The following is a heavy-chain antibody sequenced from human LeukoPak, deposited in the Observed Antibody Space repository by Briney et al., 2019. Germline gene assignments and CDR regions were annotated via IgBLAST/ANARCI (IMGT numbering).Heavy chain of an antibody. CDR3: TRDDTVFGVDS. CDR1: GGSLSAGSYF. Sequence: KASETLSLTCTVSGGSLSAGSYFWGWIRQPAGKGLEWIGRFYTSGSINYNPSLKSRVTISVDTSKDQFSLKLRSVTAADTAVYYCTRDDTVFGVDSWGQGTLVTVSS. J-gene: IGHJ4*02. CDR2: FYTSGSI. D-gene: IGHD3-3*01. V-gene: IGHV4-61*02.